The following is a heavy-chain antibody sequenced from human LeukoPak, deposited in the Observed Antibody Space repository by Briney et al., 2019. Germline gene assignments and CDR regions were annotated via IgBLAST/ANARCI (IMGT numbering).Heavy chain of an antibody. CDR3: ARGVRGYSHGSRFDY. J-gene: IGHJ4*02. Sequence: GGSLRLSCAASGFTVSSNYMSWVRQAPGKGLEWVSIIYDGGRTDYADSVKGRFTISRDGSKNTLYLQMNSLRAEDTAVYYCARGVRGYSHGSRFDYWGQGTLVTVSS. V-gene: IGHV3-53*01. D-gene: IGHD5-18*01. CDR2: IYDGGRT. CDR1: GFTVSSNY.